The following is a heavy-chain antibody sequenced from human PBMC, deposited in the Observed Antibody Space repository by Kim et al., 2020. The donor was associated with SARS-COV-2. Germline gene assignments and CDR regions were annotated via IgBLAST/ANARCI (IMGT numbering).Heavy chain of an antibody. D-gene: IGHD6-19*01. Sequence: GGSLRLSCAASGFTFSSYWMTWVRQAPGKGLEWVANITQDGNQKYYVDSVKGRFTISRDNAKNSLYLQMNSLRAEDTAVYYCARDGVLYRSGKVDYDIWG. CDR1: GFTFSSYW. J-gene: IGHJ3*02. CDR3: ARDGVLYRSGKVDYDI. V-gene: IGHV3-7*01. CDR2: ITQDGNQK.